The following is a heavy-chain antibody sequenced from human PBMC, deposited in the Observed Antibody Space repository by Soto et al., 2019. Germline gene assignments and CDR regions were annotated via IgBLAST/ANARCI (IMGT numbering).Heavy chain of an antibody. Sequence: QLHLVQSGAVVKKPGASVTVSCSASGYPVTAYYMHWVRQAPGRGLEWMGGINPATGAAKYTQTFQGRVTMTRDTSTSKVFMGLSGLTSEDTAVFYCARGGGVGVAGSAAFDMWGQGTLVTVS. CDR1: GYPVTAYY. J-gene: IGHJ3*02. CDR3: ARGGGVGVAGSAAFDM. D-gene: IGHD3-3*01. V-gene: IGHV1-2*02. CDR2: INPATGAA.